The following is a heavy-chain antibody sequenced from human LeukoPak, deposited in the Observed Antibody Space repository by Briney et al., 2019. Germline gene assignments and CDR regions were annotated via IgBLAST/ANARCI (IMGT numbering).Heavy chain of an antibody. CDR2: ISSSGGST. J-gene: IGHJ4*02. V-gene: IGHV3-23*01. Sequence: GGSLRLSCAASRFTFSSYGMSWVRQAPGKGLEWVSGISSSGGSTYYADSVKGRFTISRDNSRDTLYLQMNSLRAEDTAVYYCARHLLWFGELSGGFDYWGQGTLVTVSS. D-gene: IGHD3-10*01. CDR1: RFTFSSYG. CDR3: ARHLLWFGELSGGFDY.